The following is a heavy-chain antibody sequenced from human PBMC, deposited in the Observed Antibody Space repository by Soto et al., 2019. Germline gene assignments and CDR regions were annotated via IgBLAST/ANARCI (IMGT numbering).Heavy chain of an antibody. Sequence: EVQLVESGGGLVQPGGSLRLSCAASGFTFSSFWMYWVRQAPGKGLVWVSRINSDASTTSYADSVKGRFTISRDNAKNPLYLQMNSLSAEDTAVYFCARIPPGWGGGQLVLDYWGQGTLVTVSS. CDR3: ARIPPGWGGGQLVLDY. D-gene: IGHD6-13*01. CDR2: INSDASTT. J-gene: IGHJ4*02. V-gene: IGHV3-74*01. CDR1: GFTFSSFW.